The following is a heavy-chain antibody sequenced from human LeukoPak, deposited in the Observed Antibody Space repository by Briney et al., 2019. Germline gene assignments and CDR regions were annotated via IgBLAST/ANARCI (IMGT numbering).Heavy chain of an antibody. Sequence: SVKVSCKASGYTFTGYYMHWVRQAPGQGLEWMGGIMPISGTANYAQKFQGRVTITADKPTNTAYMELSSLRSEDTAVYYCARSSGWKHYVDYWGQGTLVTVSS. J-gene: IGHJ4*02. CDR2: IMPISGTA. CDR3: ARSSGWKHYVDY. V-gene: IGHV1-69*06. D-gene: IGHD6-19*01. CDR1: GYTFTGYY.